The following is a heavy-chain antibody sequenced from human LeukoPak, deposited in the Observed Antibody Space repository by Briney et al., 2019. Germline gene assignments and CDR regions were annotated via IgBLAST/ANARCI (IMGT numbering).Heavy chain of an antibody. D-gene: IGHD3-16*01. Sequence: GGSLRLSCAASGFSFSSYAMTWARQAPVKGLEWVSAISGDGTRTYYADSVKGRFTISRDNSKNTLYLEMSSLRVEDTAIYYCAKWPEGAMNYFDYWGQGTLVTVSS. CDR3: AKWPEGAMNYFDY. CDR2: ISGDGTRT. CDR1: GFSFSSYA. V-gene: IGHV3-23*01. J-gene: IGHJ4*02.